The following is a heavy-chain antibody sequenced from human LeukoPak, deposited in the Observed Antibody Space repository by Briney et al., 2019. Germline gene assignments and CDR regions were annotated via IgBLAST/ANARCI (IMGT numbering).Heavy chain of an antibody. CDR2: ISSSSSTI. CDR1: GFTFSSYS. D-gene: IGHD3-10*01. V-gene: IGHV3-48*01. J-gene: IGHJ3*02. Sequence: GGSLRLSCAASGFTFSSYSMNWVRQAPGKGLEWVSYISSSSSTIYYADSVKGRFTISRDNAKNSLYLQMNSLRAEDTAVYYCARAGAMLWFGEWLDDASDIWGQGTMVTVSS. CDR3: ARAGAMLWFGEWLDDASDI.